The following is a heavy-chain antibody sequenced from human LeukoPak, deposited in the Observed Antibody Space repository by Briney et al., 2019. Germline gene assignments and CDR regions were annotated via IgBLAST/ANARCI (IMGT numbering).Heavy chain of an antibody. Sequence: GRSLRLSCAASGFTFSSYGMHWVRQAPGKGLEWVAVISYDGSNKYYADSVKGRFTISRDNSKNTLYLQMNSLRAEDTAVYYCAKGTVKTYYYDSSGYYGPTNDAFDIWGQGTMVTVYS. J-gene: IGHJ3*02. D-gene: IGHD3-22*01. CDR3: AKGTVKTYYYDSSGYYGPTNDAFDI. CDR1: GFTFSSYG. CDR2: ISYDGSNK. V-gene: IGHV3-30*18.